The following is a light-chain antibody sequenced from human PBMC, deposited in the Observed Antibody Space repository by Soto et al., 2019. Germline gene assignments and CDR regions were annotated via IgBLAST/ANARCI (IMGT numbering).Light chain of an antibody. V-gene: IGKV3-20*01. J-gene: IGKJ1*01. CDR3: QQYGSSRWT. Sequence: EIGLTQSPGTLSLSPWERATLSCRASQSVSSIYLAWYQQKPGQAPMPLIYGASSRAIGIPDRFSGSGSGTDFTLTISRREPEDFAVYCCQQYGSSRWTFGQGTKVEIK. CDR2: GAS. CDR1: QSVSSIY.